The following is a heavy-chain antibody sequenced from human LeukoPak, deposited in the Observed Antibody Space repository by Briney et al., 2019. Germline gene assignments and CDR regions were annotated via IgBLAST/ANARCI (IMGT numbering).Heavy chain of an antibody. CDR2: INTNTGNP. D-gene: IGHD6-13*01. CDR1: GYTFTSYA. CDR3: ARAVVPYGSSWYDGLSWFDP. Sequence: ASVKVSCKASGYTFTSYAMNWVRRAPGQGLEWMGWINTNTGNPTYAQGFTGRFVFSLDTSVSTAYLQISSLKAEDTAVYYCARAVVPYGSSWYDGLSWFDPWGQGTLVTVSS. V-gene: IGHV7-4-1*02. J-gene: IGHJ5*02.